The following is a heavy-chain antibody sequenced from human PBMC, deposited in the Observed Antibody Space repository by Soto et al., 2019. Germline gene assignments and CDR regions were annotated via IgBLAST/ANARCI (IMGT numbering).Heavy chain of an antibody. CDR1: GFTFSSYA. CDR3: ARPYSSGWYGDLDY. J-gene: IGHJ4*02. D-gene: IGHD6-19*01. CDR2: ISYDGSNK. V-gene: IGHV3-30*14. Sequence: QVQLVESGGGVVQPGRSLRLSCTASGFTFSSYAMHWVRQAPGKGLEWVAVISYDGSNKYYADSVKGRFTISRDNSQNTIYVEMNSLGVEGTAVEYCARPYSSGWYGDLDYWGQGTLVTVSS.